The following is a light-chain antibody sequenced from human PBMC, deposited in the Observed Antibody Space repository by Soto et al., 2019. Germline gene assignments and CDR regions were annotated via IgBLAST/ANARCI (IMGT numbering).Light chain of an antibody. V-gene: IGKV3-15*01. CDR1: QSVSSN. J-gene: IGKJ4*01. Sequence: EIVMTQSPATLSVSPGEGVTLSCRASQSVSSNLAWYQQKPGQAPRLLIYGASTRATGIPARFSGSGSGTDFTLTISSLEPEDFAVYYCQQRSNWPLTFGGGTKVEIK. CDR3: QQRSNWPLT. CDR2: GAS.